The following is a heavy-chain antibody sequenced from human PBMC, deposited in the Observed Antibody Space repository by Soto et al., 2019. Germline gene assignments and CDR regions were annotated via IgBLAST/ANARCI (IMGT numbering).Heavy chain of an antibody. Sequence: EVQLLESGGGLVQPGGSLRLSCAASGFTFNNYAMTWVRQAPGKGLEWVSAIRGSGGSGDNTYYADSVKGRFTISRDNSRNTVYLQMNSPRSGNTAVYYCTKDSSELDCCLDSFDIGGQVTIVTVSS. CDR3: TKDSSELDCCLDSFDI. CDR2: IRGSGGSGDNT. D-gene: IGHD1-1*01. J-gene: IGHJ3*02. CDR1: GFTFNNYA. V-gene: IGHV3-23*01.